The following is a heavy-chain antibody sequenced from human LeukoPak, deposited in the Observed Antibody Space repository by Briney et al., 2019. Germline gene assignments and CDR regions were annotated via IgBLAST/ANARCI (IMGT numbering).Heavy chain of an antibody. CDR1: GLTFSSYG. V-gene: IGHV3-30*19. Sequence: GGSLRLSCAASGLTFSSYGMHWVRQAPGKGLEWVAVISYDGSNKYYADSVKGRFTISRDNSKNTLYLQMNSLRAEDTAVYYCAREQYYDYVWGSYRPRGYYFDYWGQGTLVTVSS. CDR2: ISYDGSNK. J-gene: IGHJ4*02. CDR3: AREQYYDYVWGSYRPRGYYFDY. D-gene: IGHD3-16*02.